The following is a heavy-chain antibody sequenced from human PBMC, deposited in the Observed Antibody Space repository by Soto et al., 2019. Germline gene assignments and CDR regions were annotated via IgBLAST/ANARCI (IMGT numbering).Heavy chain of an antibody. D-gene: IGHD3-3*01. CDR2: MNPISGTP. V-gene: IGHV1-69*13. CDR3: TREWSRADFGVGPPMRDNWFDP. CDR1: GGTVSSFA. Sequence: ASVKVSCKSSGGTVSSFAISWVRQAPGQGLEWMGGMNPISGTPNYAQKFQGRVTITADESTFTAYMELSNLRSDDTAVYYCTREWSRADFGVGPPMRDNWFDPWGQGTLVTVSS. J-gene: IGHJ5*02.